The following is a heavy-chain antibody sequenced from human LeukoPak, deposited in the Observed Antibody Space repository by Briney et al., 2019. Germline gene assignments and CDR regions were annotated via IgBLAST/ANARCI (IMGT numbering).Heavy chain of an antibody. Sequence: GRSLRLSCAASGFTFSSYAMHWVRQAPGKGLEWVAVISYDGSNKYYADSVKGRFTISRDNSKNTLYLQMNSLRSEDTAVYYCARGGKRGSYGSDYWGQGTLVTVSS. V-gene: IGHV3-30-3*01. J-gene: IGHJ4*02. D-gene: IGHD5-18*01. CDR2: ISYDGSNK. CDR1: GFTFSSYA. CDR3: ARGGKRGSYGSDY.